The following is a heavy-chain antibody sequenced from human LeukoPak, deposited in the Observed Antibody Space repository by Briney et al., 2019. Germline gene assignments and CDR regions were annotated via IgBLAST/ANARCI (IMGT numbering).Heavy chain of an antibody. J-gene: IGHJ4*02. Sequence: SETLSLTCTVSGDSISSSTYFWGWIRQPPGKGLEWFGSFSSGGNTYYNPSLKSRVTISVDTSKNQFSLKLSSVTAADTAVYYCASWVGWPDYFDYWGQGTLVTVSS. CDR3: ASWVGWPDYFDY. CDR1: GDSISSSTYF. D-gene: IGHD2-15*01. CDR2: FSSGGNT. V-gene: IGHV4-39*01.